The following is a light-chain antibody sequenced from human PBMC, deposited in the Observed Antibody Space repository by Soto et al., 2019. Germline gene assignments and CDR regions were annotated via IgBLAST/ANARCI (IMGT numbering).Light chain of an antibody. CDR2: VVT. Sequence: QPVLTQPRSVSGSPGQSVTISCTGTSSDVGGYRYVSWYQQHPGKAPKLLIYVVTKRPSGVPDRFSGSKSGNTASLTISGLQSEDEADYYCCSYAGNYSYVFGTGT. CDR1: SSDVGGYRY. CDR3: CSYAGNYSYV. J-gene: IGLJ1*01. V-gene: IGLV2-11*01.